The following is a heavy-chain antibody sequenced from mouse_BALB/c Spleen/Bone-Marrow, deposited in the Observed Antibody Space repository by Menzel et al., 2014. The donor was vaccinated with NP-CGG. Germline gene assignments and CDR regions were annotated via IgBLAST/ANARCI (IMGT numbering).Heavy chain of an antibody. CDR1: GYTFTSYW. J-gene: IGHJ2*01. CDR2: LAPSDSYT. V-gene: IGHV1S127*01. Sequence: QLQQSGAELVMPGASVKMSCMVSGYTFTSYWMHWVLQRPGQGLXWIGTLAPSDSYTSYNQKFKGKATVTVDTSSSTAXMQLSSQTSXDSAVYYCTRDDYGYWGQGTPLTDSS. D-gene: IGHD2-4*01. CDR3: TRDDYGY.